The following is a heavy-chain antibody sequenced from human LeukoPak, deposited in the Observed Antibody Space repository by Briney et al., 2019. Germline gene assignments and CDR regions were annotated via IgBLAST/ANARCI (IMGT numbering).Heavy chain of an antibody. CDR3: AIYVDIVAMPWGFDY. Sequence: PGGSLRLSCAASEFTVSGNYMSWVRQAPGKGLEWVSVIYSGGSTYYADSVKGRFTISRDNSKNTLYLQMNSLRAEDTAVYYCAIYVDIVAMPWGFDYWGQGTLVTVSS. CDR2: IYSGGST. V-gene: IGHV3-53*01. CDR1: EFTVSGNY. D-gene: IGHD5-12*01. J-gene: IGHJ4*02.